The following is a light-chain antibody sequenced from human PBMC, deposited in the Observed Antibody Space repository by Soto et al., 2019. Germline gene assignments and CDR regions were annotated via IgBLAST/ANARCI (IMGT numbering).Light chain of an antibody. J-gene: IGLJ2*01. CDR2: EVS. CDR1: SSDVGSYNL. Sequence: QSALTQPASVSGSPGQSITISCTGTSSDVGSYNLVSWYQQHPGKAPKLMIYEVSKRPSGVSNRFSGSKSGNTASLTISGLQAEDEADYYCCSYAVSVVFGGGTKVTVL. CDR3: CSYAVSVV. V-gene: IGLV2-23*02.